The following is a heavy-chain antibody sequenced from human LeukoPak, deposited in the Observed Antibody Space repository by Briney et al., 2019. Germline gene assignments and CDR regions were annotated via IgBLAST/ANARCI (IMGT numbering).Heavy chain of an antibody. V-gene: IGHV4-39*07. D-gene: IGHD6-13*01. J-gene: IGHJ6*03. Sequence: PSETLSLTCTVSGGSISSSSYYWGWIRQPPGKGLEWIGSIYYSGNTYYNPSLKNRVTISVDTSKNQFSLKLSSVTAADTAVYYCARDLEAAAGGLDYYYYYMDVWGKGTTVTVSS. CDR1: GGSISSSSYY. CDR2: IYYSGNT. CDR3: ARDLEAAAGGLDYYYYYMDV.